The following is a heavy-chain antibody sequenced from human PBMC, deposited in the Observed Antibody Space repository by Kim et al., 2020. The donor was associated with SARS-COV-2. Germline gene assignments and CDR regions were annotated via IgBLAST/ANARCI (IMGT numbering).Heavy chain of an antibody. CDR1: GGSFSGYY. CDR3: ASDPAYYDFWSGYYRFDP. Sequence: SETLSLTCAVYGGSFSGYYWSWIRQPPGKGLEWIGEINHSGSTNYNPSLKSRVTISVDTSKNQFSLKLSSVTAADTAVYYCASDPAYYDFWSGYYRFDPWGQGTLVTVSS. CDR2: INHSGST. J-gene: IGHJ5*02. V-gene: IGHV4-34*01. D-gene: IGHD3-3*01.